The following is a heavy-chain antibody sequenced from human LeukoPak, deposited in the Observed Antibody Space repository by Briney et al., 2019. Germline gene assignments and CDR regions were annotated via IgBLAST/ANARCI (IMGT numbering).Heavy chain of an antibody. CDR1: GYIFTSYV. CDR3: ARASPGYSYDYFDY. V-gene: IGHV1-3*01. CDR2: INAGNGNT. J-gene: IGHJ4*02. Sequence: GAIVKVSCKASGYIFTSYVTHWVRQAPGQRLEWMGWINAGNGNTKSSQKFQGRVTIIRDTSASTAYMEVSSLRSEDTSVYYCARASPGYSYDYFDYWGQGTLVTVSS. D-gene: IGHD5-18*01.